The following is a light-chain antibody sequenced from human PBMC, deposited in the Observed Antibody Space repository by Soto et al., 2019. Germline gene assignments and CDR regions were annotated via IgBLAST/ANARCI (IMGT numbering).Light chain of an antibody. CDR3: QQRSNWPPTWT. Sequence: EIVLTQSPATLSLSPGERATLSCRASQSVSSYLAWYQQKPGQAPRLLIYDASNRATGIPARFSGSGSGTDLTLNISSLEPEDFAVYYCQQRSNWPPTWTFGQGTKVEIK. J-gene: IGKJ1*01. V-gene: IGKV3-11*01. CDR1: QSVSSY. CDR2: DAS.